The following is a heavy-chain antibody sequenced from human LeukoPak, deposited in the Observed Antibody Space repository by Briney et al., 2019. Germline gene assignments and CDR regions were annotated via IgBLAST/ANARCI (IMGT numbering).Heavy chain of an antibody. CDR2: ISSNGGST. CDR3: APLAATTDY. V-gene: IGHV3-64*04. CDR1: GFTFSSYA. J-gene: IGHJ4*02. Sequence: GGSLRLSCSASGFTFSSYAMHWVRQAPGKGLEYVAAISSNGGSTYYADSVKGRFTISRDTSKNTLYLQMNSLRAEDTAVYYCAPLAATTDYWGQGTLVTVSS. D-gene: IGHD5-12*01.